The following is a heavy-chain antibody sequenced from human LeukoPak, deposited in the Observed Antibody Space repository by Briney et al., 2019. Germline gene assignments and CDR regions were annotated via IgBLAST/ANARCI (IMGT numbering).Heavy chain of an antibody. CDR1: GFTFDSFA. Sequence: GGSLRLSCAASGFTFDSFAMSWVRQAPGKGLEWLSAISGSGASTYYGDSVKGRFTISRDNSRDTLYLQMDGLRAEDTAVYYCAKRPTTVTTFGRDYWGQGTLVTVSS. J-gene: IGHJ4*02. CDR2: ISGSGAST. D-gene: IGHD4-17*01. V-gene: IGHV3-23*01. CDR3: AKRPTTVTTFGRDY.